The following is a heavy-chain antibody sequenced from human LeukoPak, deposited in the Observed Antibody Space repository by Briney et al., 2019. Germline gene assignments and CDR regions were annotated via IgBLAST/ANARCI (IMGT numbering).Heavy chain of an antibody. Sequence: PSETLSLTCTVSGGSISSYYWSWIRQPPGKGLEWIGYIYYSGSTYYNPSLKSRVTISVDTSKNQFSLKLSSVTAADTAVYYCARHRNPDISSSRPVDAFDIWGQGTMVTVSS. V-gene: IGHV4-59*04. D-gene: IGHD6-13*01. CDR1: GGSISSYY. J-gene: IGHJ3*02. CDR3: ARHRNPDISSSRPVDAFDI. CDR2: IYYSGST.